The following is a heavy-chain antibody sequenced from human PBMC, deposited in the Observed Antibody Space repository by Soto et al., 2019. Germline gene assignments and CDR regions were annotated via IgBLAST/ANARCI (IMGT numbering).Heavy chain of an antibody. Sequence: PSETLSLTCTVSGGSISIYYWSWIRQPPGKGLEWIGYIYYSGSTNYNPSLKSRVTISVDTSKNQFSLKLSSVTAADTAVYYCARIVGATKVVDYWGQGTLVTVSS. V-gene: IGHV4-59*01. CDR1: GGSISIYY. J-gene: IGHJ4*02. D-gene: IGHD1-26*01. CDR3: ARIVGATKVVDY. CDR2: IYYSGST.